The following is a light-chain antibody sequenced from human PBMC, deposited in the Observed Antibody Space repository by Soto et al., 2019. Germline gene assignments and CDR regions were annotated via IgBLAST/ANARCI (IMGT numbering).Light chain of an antibody. V-gene: IGLV1-47*02. CDR2: TNN. Sequence: QSVLTQPPSASGTPGQRVTISCSGSSSNIGYNYVYWYQQLPGTAPKLLIYTNNQRPSGVPDRFSGSKSGTSASLVISGLRSEDEADYYCAALDDSLSGYVFGTGTKVTVL. J-gene: IGLJ1*01. CDR1: SSNIGYNY. CDR3: AALDDSLSGYV.